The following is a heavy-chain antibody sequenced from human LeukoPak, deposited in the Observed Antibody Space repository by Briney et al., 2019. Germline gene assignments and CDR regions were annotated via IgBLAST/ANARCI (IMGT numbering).Heavy chain of an antibody. D-gene: IGHD2-2*01. CDR3: ALSLHCSSTSCYFDS. V-gene: IGHV1-69*13. CDR1: GGTFSSYA. J-gene: IGHJ4*02. CDR2: IIPIFGTA. Sequence: ASVKVSCKASGGTFSSYAISWVRQAPGQGREWMGGIIPIFGTANYAQKFQGRVTITADESTSTAYMELSSLRSEDTAVYYCALSLHCSSTSCYFDSWGQGTLVTVSS.